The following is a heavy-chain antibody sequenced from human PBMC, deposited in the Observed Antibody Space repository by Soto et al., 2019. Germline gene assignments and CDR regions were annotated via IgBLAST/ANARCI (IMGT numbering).Heavy chain of an antibody. CDR3: GGGAYFSDY. V-gene: IGHV3-33*01. Sequence: QVQLVESGGGVVQPGRSLRLSCAASGFSFSSYGMHWVRQAPGKGLAWVATIWYDGNTKYYADSVKGRFTISRDNSKDTLYLQRNSLRDEDTAVYYCGGGAYFSDYWGQGTLVTVSS. CDR2: IWYDGNTK. D-gene: IGHD3-16*01. J-gene: IGHJ4*02. CDR1: GFSFSSYG.